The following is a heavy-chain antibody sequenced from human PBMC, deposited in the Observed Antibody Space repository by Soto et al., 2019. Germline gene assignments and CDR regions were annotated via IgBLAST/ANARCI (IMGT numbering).Heavy chain of an antibody. V-gene: IGHV4-61*01. CDR1: GGSVSSGNYF. CDR3: XXXXXXXXXTTAFRGGYGLDV. Sequence: QVQLQESGPGLVKPSETLSLTCTVSGGSVSSGNYFWSWIRQPPGKGLEWIGYIHSSGSTNYNPSXXXXXXXXXDXSXXXXXLKLTSVTAADXXXXXXXXXXXXXXXTTAFRGGYGLDVW. D-gene: IGHD3-10*01. J-gene: IGHJ6*01. CDR2: IHSSGST.